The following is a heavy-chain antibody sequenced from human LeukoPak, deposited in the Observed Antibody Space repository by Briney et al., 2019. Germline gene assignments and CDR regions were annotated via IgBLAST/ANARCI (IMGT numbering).Heavy chain of an antibody. D-gene: IGHD5-12*01. V-gene: IGHV4-4*07. CDR1: GGSLSSYY. CDR3: ARDIKDIVAAPPGFEY. J-gene: IGHJ4*02. Sequence: SETLSLTCTVSGGSLSSYYWSWIRQPAGKGLEWIGRIYTSGSTNYNPSLKSRVTMSVDTSKNQLSLKLSSVTAADTAVYYCARDIKDIVAAPPGFEYWGQGTLVTLSS. CDR2: IYTSGST.